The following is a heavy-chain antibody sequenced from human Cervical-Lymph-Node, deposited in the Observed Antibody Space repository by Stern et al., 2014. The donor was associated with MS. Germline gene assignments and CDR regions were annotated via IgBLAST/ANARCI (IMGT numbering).Heavy chain of an antibody. D-gene: IGHD3-22*01. J-gene: IGHJ3*01. CDR1: GFTVSGNY. Sequence: EVQLVESGGNLVQPGGSLRLSCAASGFTVSGNYLNWVRQAPGKGLEWVSGIHPGGNTYYADSVKGRFTISRDSSKNTLFLQMNSLRAEDTALYYCARGKVYYYDSSGFPALKGFDFWGQGTMVTVSS. V-gene: IGHV3-66*02. CDR2: IHPGGNT. CDR3: ARGKVYYYDSSGFPALKGFDF.